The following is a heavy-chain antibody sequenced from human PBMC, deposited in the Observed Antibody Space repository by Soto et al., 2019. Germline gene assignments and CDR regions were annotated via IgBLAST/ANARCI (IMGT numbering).Heavy chain of an antibody. D-gene: IGHD3-22*01. J-gene: IGHJ4*02. CDR1: GGSISNGDYY. CDR2: IYYSGST. V-gene: IGHV4-30-4*01. Sequence: QVQLQESGPGLVKPSQTLSLTCTVSGGSISNGDYYWNWIRQPPGKGLEWIGFIYYSGSTYYNPSLKSRVTISVDTSKNQFTLKLSSVTAADTAVYYCARDSYDSSGSSGYSFDYWGQGTLVTVSS. CDR3: ARDSYDSSGSSGYSFDY.